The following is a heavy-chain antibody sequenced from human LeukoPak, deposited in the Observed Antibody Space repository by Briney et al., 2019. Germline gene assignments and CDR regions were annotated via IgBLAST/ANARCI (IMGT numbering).Heavy chain of an antibody. CDR1: GFNFDDYA. CDR3: AKDKSYGGTSHAVYFGY. J-gene: IGHJ4*02. V-gene: IGHV3-9*03. D-gene: IGHD4-23*01. Sequence: PGGSLRLSCAASGFNFDDYAMHWVRQAPGKGLEWVSHISWNGGILGYADSVKGRFTISRDNAKNSLYLQMNSLGAEDMALYYCAKDKSYGGTSHAVYFGYWGQGTLVTVSS. CDR2: ISWNGGIL.